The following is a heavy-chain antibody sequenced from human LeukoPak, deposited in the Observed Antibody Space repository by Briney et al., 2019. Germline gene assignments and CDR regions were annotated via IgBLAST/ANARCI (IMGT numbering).Heavy chain of an antibody. V-gene: IGHV3-23*01. CDR3: AKDRSGGSHYGMDV. CDR1: GFSFSTYT. CDR2: ISGSGGTT. D-gene: IGHD3-16*01. Sequence: GGSLRLSCAASGFSFSTYTMTWFRQAPGEGLEWVSVISGSGGTTFYAEVVKGRFTISRDNSKNTLYLQMSGLRAEDTAIYYCAKDRSGGSHYGMDVWGQGTTVTVSS. J-gene: IGHJ6*02.